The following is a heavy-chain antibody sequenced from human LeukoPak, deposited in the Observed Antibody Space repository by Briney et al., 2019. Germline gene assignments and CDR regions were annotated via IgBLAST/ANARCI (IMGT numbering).Heavy chain of an antibody. D-gene: IGHD4-17*01. CDR2: VDYSGNT. J-gene: IGHJ5*02. CDR1: GASLNNYY. Sequence: KPSETLSLTCTVSGASLNNYYWNWVRQPPGKELEWIGNVDYSGNTRHNPSLKSRVTISLDISENHFSLRLSSVTAADTAVYYCAMQVGIYGDYNNWFDPWGQGARVTVSS. V-gene: IGHV4-59*08. CDR3: AMQVGIYGDYNNWFDP.